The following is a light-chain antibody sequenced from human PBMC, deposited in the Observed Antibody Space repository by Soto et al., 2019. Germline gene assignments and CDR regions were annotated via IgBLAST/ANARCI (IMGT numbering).Light chain of an antibody. CDR3: QQPRNLLYP. J-gene: IGKJ2*01. CDR2: DSS. CDR1: QSVSSY. V-gene: IGKV3-11*01. Sequence: EIVLTQSPATLSLSPGERATLSCRASQSVSSYLAWYQQKPGQAPRLLIYDSSNRATGIPARFSGSGSGTAFTLPISSLELEDFAVYSYQQPRNLLYPFGQGPKLEI.